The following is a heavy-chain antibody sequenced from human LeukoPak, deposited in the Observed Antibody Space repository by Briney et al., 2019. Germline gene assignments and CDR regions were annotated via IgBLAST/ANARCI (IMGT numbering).Heavy chain of an antibody. V-gene: IGHV3-23*01. CDR2: ISGSGNSI. CDR1: GFSFSSYV. Sequence: GGSLRLSCAASGFSFSSYVRSWVRQAPGKGLEWVSSISGSGNSIHYADSVRGRFTISRDNSKNMLYLQMNSLRAEDTAVYYCTNPPGNYFFDYWGQGTLVTVSS. J-gene: IGHJ4*02. CDR3: TNPPGNYFFDY.